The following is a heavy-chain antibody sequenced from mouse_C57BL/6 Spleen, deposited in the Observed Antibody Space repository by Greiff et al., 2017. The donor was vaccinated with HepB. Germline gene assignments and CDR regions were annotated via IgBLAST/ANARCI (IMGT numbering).Heavy chain of an antibody. CDR3: ARSDYYGSSWDFDY. CDR2: IDPANGNT. V-gene: IGHV14-3*01. CDR1: GFNIKNTY. Sequence: EVKLVESVAELVRPGASVKLSCTASGFNIKNTYMHWVKQRPEQGLEWIGRIDPANGNTKYAPKFQGKATITADTSSNTAYLQLSSLTSEDTAIYYCARSDYYGSSWDFDYWGQGTTLTVSS. J-gene: IGHJ2*01. D-gene: IGHD1-1*01.